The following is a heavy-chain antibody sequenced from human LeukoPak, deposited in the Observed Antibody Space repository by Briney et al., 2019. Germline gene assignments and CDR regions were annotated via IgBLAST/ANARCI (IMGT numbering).Heavy chain of an antibody. CDR2: IYPGDSDT. CDR1: GYSFTSYW. J-gene: IGHJ5*02. V-gene: IGHV5-51*01. CDR3: ARQVGCSSTSCYGGDWFDP. Sequence: GESLKISCKGSGYSFTSYWTGWVRQMPGKGLEWMGIIYPGDSDTRYSPSFQGQVTISADKSISTAYLQWSSLKASDTAMYYCARQVGCSSTSCYGGDWFDPWGQGTLVTVSS. D-gene: IGHD2-2*01.